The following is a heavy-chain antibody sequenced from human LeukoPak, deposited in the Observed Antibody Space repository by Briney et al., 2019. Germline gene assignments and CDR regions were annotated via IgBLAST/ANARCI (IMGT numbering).Heavy chain of an antibody. Sequence: ASVKVSCKASGYTFTGYYMHWVRQAPGQGLEWMGWTNPNSGGTNYAQKFQGRVTMTRDTSISTAYMELSRLTTDDTAVYFCARGQPYGNYNYFDSWGQGTLVTVSS. D-gene: IGHD4-11*01. V-gene: IGHV1-2*02. J-gene: IGHJ5*01. CDR3: ARGQPYGNYNYFDS. CDR1: GYTFTGYY. CDR2: TNPNSGGT.